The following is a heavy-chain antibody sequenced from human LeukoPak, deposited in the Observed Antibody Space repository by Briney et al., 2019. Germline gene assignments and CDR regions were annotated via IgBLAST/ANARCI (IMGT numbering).Heavy chain of an antibody. J-gene: IGHJ2*01. D-gene: IGHD2-15*01. CDR3: VREVPEDGGYFDL. CDR1: GYTFTSYY. Sequence: GASVKVSCEASGYTFTSYYMHWVRQAPGQGLEWMGIINPSGGSTSYAQKFQGRVTMTRDTSTSTVYMELSSLRSEDTAVYYCVREVPEDGGYFDLWGRGTLVTVSS. CDR2: INPSGGST. V-gene: IGHV1-46*01.